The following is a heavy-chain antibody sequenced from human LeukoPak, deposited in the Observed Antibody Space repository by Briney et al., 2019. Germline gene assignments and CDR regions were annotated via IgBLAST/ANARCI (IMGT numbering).Heavy chain of an antibody. Sequence: ASVKVSCKASGYTFTDYHMHWVRQAPGQGLEWMGRIIPDNGGTSFVQEFQGRVTMTRDTSITTAYMELSRLTSDDTAVYYCVRENWYYDYWGQGTPVTVSS. CDR1: GYTFTDYH. CDR2: IIPDNGGT. J-gene: IGHJ4*02. D-gene: IGHD1-7*01. V-gene: IGHV1-2*02. CDR3: VRENWYYDY.